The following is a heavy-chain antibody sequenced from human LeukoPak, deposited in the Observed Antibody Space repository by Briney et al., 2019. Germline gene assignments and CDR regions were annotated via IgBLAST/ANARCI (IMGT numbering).Heavy chain of an antibody. CDR2: ISAYNGNT. CDR3: ARVPDPNYYYYYCMDV. Sequence: ASVKVSCKASGYTFTSYGISWVRQAPGQGLEWMGWISAYNGNTNYAQKLQGRVTMTTDTSTSTAYMELRSLRSDDTAVYYCARVPDPNYYYYYCMDVWGKGTTVTVSS. CDR1: GYTFTSYG. V-gene: IGHV1-18*01. J-gene: IGHJ6*03.